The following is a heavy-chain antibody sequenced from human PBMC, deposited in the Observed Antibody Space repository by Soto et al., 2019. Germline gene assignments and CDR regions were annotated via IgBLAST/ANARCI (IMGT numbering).Heavy chain of an antibody. CDR1: GFTFSDYY. D-gene: IGHD2-2*01. CDR2: ISCSGSTI. V-gene: IGHV3-11*01. Sequence: QVQLVESGGGLVKPGGSLRLSCAASGFTFSDYYMSWIRQAPGKGLEWVSYISCSGSTIYYADSVKGRFTISRDNAKNSLYLQMNSVTDKDTAVYYCERGYPLGYCSITSCTNDVDNWGQGTMVTVFS. J-gene: IGHJ4*02. CDR3: ERGYPLGYCSITSCTNDVDN.